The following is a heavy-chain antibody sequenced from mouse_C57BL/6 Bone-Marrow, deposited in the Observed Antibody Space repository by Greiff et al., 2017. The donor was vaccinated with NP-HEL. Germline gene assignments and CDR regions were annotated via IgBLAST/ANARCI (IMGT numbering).Heavy chain of an antibody. CDR3: AFDYYGSSHWYFDV. CDR2: IYPGSGNT. V-gene: IGHV1-76*01. J-gene: IGHJ1*03. Sequence: QVHVKQSGAELVRPGASVKLSCKASGYTFTDYYINWVKQRPGQGLEWIARIYPGSGNTYYNEKFKGKATLTAEKSSSTAYMQLSSLTSEDSAVYFCAFDYYGSSHWYFDVWGTGTTVTVSS. CDR1: GYTFTDYY. D-gene: IGHD1-1*01.